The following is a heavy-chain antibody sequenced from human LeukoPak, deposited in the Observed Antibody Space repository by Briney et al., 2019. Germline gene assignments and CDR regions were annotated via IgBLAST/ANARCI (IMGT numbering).Heavy chain of an antibody. Sequence: GGSLRLSCAASGFTFSTYVMYWVRHVPGKGLEWVSGISDAGGRTYYAGSVKGRFTISRNNSKNTLYLQMNSLRAEDTAVYYCACAMIVVVITSNFDYWGQGTLVTVSS. CDR1: GFTFSTYV. D-gene: IGHD3-22*01. J-gene: IGHJ4*02. CDR3: ACAMIVVVITSNFDY. V-gene: IGHV3-23*01. CDR2: ISDAGGRT.